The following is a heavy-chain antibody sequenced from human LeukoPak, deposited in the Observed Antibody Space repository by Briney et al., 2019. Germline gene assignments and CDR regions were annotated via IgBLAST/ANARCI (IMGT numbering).Heavy chain of an antibody. V-gene: IGHV4-4*07. CDR2: IYTSGST. D-gene: IGHD3-10*01. CDR3: ARDWALWFGEADAFDI. Sequence: PSETLSLTCAVYGGSFSGYYWSWIRQPAGKGLEWIGRIYTSGSTNYNPSLKSRVTMSVDTSKNQFSLKLSSVTAADTAVYYCARDWALWFGEADAFDIWGQGTMVTVSS. J-gene: IGHJ3*02. CDR1: GGSFSGYY.